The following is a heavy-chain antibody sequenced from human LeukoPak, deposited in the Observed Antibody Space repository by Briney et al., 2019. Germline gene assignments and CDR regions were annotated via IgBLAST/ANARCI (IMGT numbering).Heavy chain of an antibody. CDR3: ARDLNYYYYGMDV. V-gene: IGHV3-7*03. Sequence: GGSLRLSCAASGFTFSSYWMNWARQAPGKGLEWVASINHNGNVNYYVDSVKGRFTISRDNAKNSLYLQMSNLRAEDTAVYYCARDLNYYYYGMDVWGQGTTVTVSS. J-gene: IGHJ6*02. CDR2: INHNGNVN. CDR1: GFTFSSYW.